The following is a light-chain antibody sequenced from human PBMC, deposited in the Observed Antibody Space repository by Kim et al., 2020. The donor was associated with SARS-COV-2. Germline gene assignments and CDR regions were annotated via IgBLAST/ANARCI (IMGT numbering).Light chain of an antibody. V-gene: IGKV1-6*02. CDR1: HDIRND. CDR2: AAS. J-gene: IGKJ2*01. CDR3: LQDYSYPFT. Sequence: ASVGDRITLTCRASHDIRNDLAWFQQKPGKAPRLLIYAASSLYGAVPSRFSGSGSGTDFTLTINGLHPEDFATYYCLQDYSYPFTFGQGTKVDIK.